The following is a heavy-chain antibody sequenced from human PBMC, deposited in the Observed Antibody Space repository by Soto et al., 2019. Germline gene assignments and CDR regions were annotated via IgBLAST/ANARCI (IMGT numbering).Heavy chain of an antibody. V-gene: IGHV1-18*01. CDR2: ISAYNGNT. J-gene: IGHJ6*02. D-gene: IGHD6-13*01. CDR3: ARQKSGYSSSWYHYYYGMDV. CDR1: GYTFTSYG. Sequence: GASVKVSCKASGYTFTSYGISWVRQAPGQGLEWMGWISAYNGNTNYAQKLQGRVTMTTDTSTSTAYMELRSLRSDDTAVYYCARQKSGYSSSWYHYYYGMDVWGQGTTVTVSS.